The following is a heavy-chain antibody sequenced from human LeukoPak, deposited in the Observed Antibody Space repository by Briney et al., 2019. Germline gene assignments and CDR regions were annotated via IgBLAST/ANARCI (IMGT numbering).Heavy chain of an antibody. J-gene: IGHJ6*03. CDR2: IYYSGST. D-gene: IGHD4-17*01. CDR1: GGSISSSSYY. CDR3: ARLDGDFTKNYYMDV. V-gene: IGHV4-39*07. Sequence: SETLSLTCTVSGGSISSSSYYWGWIRQPPGKGLEWIGSIYYSGSTYYNPSLKSRVTISVDTSKNQFSLKLSSVTAADTAVYYCARLDGDFTKNYYMDVWGKGTTVTISS.